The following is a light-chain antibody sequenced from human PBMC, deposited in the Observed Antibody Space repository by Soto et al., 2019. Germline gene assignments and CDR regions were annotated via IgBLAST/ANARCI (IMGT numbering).Light chain of an antibody. CDR1: QSVSSSY. V-gene: IGKV3-20*01. Sequence: EAVLTQSPFTVXMSXGQSAPLAXXXSQSVSSSYLAWYQQKPGQAPRLLIYGASSRATGIPDRFSGSGSGTDFTLTISRLEPEDFAVYYCQQYGSSPLTFGGGTKVDNK. CDR2: GAS. J-gene: IGKJ4*01. CDR3: QQYGSSPLT.